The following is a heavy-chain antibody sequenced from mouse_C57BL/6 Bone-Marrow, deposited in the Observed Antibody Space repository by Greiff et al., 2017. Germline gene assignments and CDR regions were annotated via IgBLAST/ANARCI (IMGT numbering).Heavy chain of an antibody. CDR3: ARESY. J-gene: IGHJ2*01. CDR2: MSIGNGYT. CDR1: GYTFTSYG. Sequence: EVQLQQSGAELVRPGSSVKMSCKTSGYTFTSYGINWVKQRPGQGLEWIGYMSIGNGYTEYNEKFKGKATLTSDTSSSTAYMQLSSLTSEDSAIYFCARESYGGQGTTLTVSS. V-gene: IGHV1-58*01.